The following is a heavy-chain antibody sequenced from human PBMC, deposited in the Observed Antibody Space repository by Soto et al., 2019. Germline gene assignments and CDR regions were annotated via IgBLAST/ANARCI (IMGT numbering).Heavy chain of an antibody. CDR3: GKVVVGATGHTDSDF. CDR2: IDYNGVT. CDR1: GGSIYRSGYY. D-gene: IGHD2-15*01. V-gene: IGHV4-39*01. J-gene: IGHJ4*02. Sequence: PSETLSLTCTVSGGSIYRSGYYWGWIRQPPGRGLEWIGNIDYNGVTYSNPSLKSRVTISRDTSKNQFSLKLTSVTAADTALYYCGKVVVGATGHTDSDFCCPGTLVTVS.